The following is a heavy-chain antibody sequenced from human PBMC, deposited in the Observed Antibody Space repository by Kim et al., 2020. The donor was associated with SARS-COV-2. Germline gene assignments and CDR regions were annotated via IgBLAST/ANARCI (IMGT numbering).Heavy chain of an antibody. CDR1: GYTFTSYG. D-gene: IGHD1-1*01. V-gene: IGHV1-18*01. Sequence: ASVKVSCKASGYTFTSYGISWVRQAPGPGLEWMGWISAYNGNTNYAQKPQGRVTMTTDTSTSTAYMELRSLRSDDTAVYYCEREAMGTYAFDIWGQGTKLTGSS. J-gene: IGHJ3*02. CDR3: EREAMGTYAFDI. CDR2: ISAYNGNT.